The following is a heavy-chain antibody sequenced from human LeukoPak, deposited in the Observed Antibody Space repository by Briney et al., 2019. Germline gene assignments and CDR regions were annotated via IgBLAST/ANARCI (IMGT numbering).Heavy chain of an antibody. D-gene: IGHD6-6*01. Sequence: KTSETLSLTCTVSGYSISSGYYWGWIRQPPGKGLEWIGSFYYSGSTCYNPSLKSRVTISVDTSKNQFSLKLSSVTAADTAVYYCARDDVDSSSSSNWGQGTLVTVSS. CDR2: FYYSGST. V-gene: IGHV4-38-2*02. CDR3: ARDDVDSSSSSN. J-gene: IGHJ4*02. CDR1: GYSISSGYY.